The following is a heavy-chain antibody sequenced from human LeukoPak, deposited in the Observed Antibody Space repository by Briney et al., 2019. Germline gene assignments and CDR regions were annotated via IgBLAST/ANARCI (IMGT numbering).Heavy chain of an antibody. D-gene: IGHD1-26*01. CDR2: YIPMFGTA. CDR1: GGTLSRYP. Sequence: SVKVSCKASGGTLSRYPINWVRQAPGQGLAWMGGYIPMFGTANYAQNFQNGPTIHAHESTRTLSIDGSNLRREDTAVYFRAGASSRWELSFWGQGTLVTVSS. J-gene: IGHJ4*02. V-gene: IGHV1-69*01. CDR3: AGASSRWELSF.